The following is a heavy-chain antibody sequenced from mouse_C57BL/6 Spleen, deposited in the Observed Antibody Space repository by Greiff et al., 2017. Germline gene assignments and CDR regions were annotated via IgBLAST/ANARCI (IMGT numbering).Heavy chain of an antibody. D-gene: IGHD2-2*01. J-gene: IGHJ3*01. CDR3: APYGYVPAWFAY. V-gene: IGHV14-2*01. CDR2: IDPEDGET. Sequence: VQLKQSGAELVKPGASVKLSCTASGFNIKDYYMHWVKQRTEQGLEWIGRIDPEDGETKSAPKFQGKATITADTSSNTAYLRLSSLTSEDTAVYYCAPYGYVPAWFAYWGQGTLVTVSA. CDR1: GFNIKDYY.